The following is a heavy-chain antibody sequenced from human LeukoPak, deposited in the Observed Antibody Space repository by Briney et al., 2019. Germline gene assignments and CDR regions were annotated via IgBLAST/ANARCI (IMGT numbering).Heavy chain of an antibody. CDR2: ISAYNGNT. Sequence: ASVKVSCKASGYTFTSYGISWVRQAPGQGLEWMGWISAYNGNTNYAQKLQGRVTMTTDTSTSTAYMELRSLRSDDTAVYYCARARLVYGSGSPSLYYYYYGMDVWGQGTTVTVSS. V-gene: IGHV1-18*01. CDR1: GYTFTSYG. D-gene: IGHD3-10*01. CDR3: ARARLVYGSGSPSLYYYYYGMDV. J-gene: IGHJ6*02.